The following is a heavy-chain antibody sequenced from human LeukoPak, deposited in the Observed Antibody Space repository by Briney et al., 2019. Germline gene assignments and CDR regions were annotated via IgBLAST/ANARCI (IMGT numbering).Heavy chain of an antibody. Sequence: SVKVSCKASGGTFSSYTISWVRQAPAQGLVWMGRIIPILGIANYAQKFQGRVTITTDESTSTAYMELSRLRSEDTAVYYCARRYYYDSSGYFDYWGQGTLVTVSS. V-gene: IGHV1-69*02. D-gene: IGHD3-22*01. CDR2: IIPILGIA. J-gene: IGHJ4*02. CDR3: ARRYYYDSSGYFDY. CDR1: GGTFSSYT.